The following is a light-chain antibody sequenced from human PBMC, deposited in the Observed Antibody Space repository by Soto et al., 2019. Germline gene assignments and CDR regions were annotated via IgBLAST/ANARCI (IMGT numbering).Light chain of an antibody. CDR1: KLGDKY. CDR2: EDR. CDR3: QAWDSSTVV. Sequence: SYELTQAPSVSVSPGQTASITCSGDKLGDKYVCWYQQKPGQSPVVVIYEDRKRPSGIPERFSGSNSGNTATLTISGTQAMDEADYYCQAWDSSTVVFGGGTKLTVL. V-gene: IGLV3-1*01. J-gene: IGLJ2*01.